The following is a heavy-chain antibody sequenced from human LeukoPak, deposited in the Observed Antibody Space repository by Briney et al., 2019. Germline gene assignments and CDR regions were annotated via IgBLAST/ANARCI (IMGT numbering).Heavy chain of an antibody. V-gene: IGHV1-69*04. J-gene: IGHJ4*02. CDR3: ARDLGRPHTQFDVVVTGDY. Sequence: ASVKVSCKASGGTFSSYAISWVRQAPGQGLEWMGRIFPILGIANYAQKFQGRVTITADKSTSTAYMELSSLRSEDTAVYYCARDLGRPHTQFDVVVTGDYWGQGTLVTVSS. CDR1: GGTFSSYA. D-gene: IGHD2-21*02. CDR2: IFPILGIA.